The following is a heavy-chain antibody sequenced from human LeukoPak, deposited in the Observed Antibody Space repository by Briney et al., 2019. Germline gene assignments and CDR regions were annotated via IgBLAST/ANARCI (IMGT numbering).Heavy chain of an antibody. CDR2: IYHSGST. D-gene: IGHD5-18*01. Sequence: SETLSLTCTVSGYSISSGYYWGWIRQPPGKGLEWIGSIYHSGSTYYNPSLKSRVTISVDTSKNQFSLKLSSVTAADTAVYYCARADVDTAMVSDVWGKGTTVTVSS. CDR3: ARADVDTAMVSDV. V-gene: IGHV4-38-2*02. J-gene: IGHJ6*04. CDR1: GYSISSGYY.